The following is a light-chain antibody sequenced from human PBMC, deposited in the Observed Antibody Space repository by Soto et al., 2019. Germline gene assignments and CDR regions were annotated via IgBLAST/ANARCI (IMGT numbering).Light chain of an antibody. J-gene: IGKJ1*01. V-gene: IGKV3-20*01. Sequence: EIVLTQSPGTLSLSPGDRATLSCRASQSVSSNYLAWYQQKPGQAPRLLIYGASTRATGIPDRFSGSGSGTDFTLTISSLEFGDSAVYYCQQYGSSPTWTFGQGTKVDIK. CDR2: GAS. CDR1: QSVSSNY. CDR3: QQYGSSPTWT.